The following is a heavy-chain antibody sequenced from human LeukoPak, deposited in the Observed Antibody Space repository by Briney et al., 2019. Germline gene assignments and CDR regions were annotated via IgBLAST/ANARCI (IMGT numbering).Heavy chain of an antibody. D-gene: IGHD6-25*01. J-gene: IGHJ4*02. CDR3: ARLGSQGGVAALDY. CDR2: INSDGSST. V-gene: IGHV3-74*01. Sequence: GGSLRLSCAASGFTFSSYWMHWVRQAPGKGLVWVSRINSDGSSTSYADSVKGRFTISRDNAKNTLYLQMNSLRAEDAAVYYCARLGSQGGVAALDYWGQGTLVTVSS. CDR1: GFTFSSYW.